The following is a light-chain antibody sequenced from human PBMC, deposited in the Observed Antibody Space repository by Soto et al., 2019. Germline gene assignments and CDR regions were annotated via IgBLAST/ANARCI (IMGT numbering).Light chain of an antibody. J-gene: IGLJ2*01. V-gene: IGLV2-14*01. CDR3: SSYTSSTREVV. CDR2: DVS. CDR1: SSDVGGYNY. Sequence: QPVLTQPASVSGSPGQSITISCTGTSSDVGGYNYVSWYQQHPGKAPKLMIYDVSNRPSGVSNRFSGSKSGNTASLTISGLQAEDEADYYCSSYTSSTREVVFGGGTKVTVL.